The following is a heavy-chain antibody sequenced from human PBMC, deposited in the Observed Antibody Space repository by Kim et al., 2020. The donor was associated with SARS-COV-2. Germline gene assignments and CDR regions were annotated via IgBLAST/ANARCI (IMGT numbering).Heavy chain of an antibody. D-gene: IGHD3-10*01. CDR3: ASTNYYGSGPLFDY. V-gene: IGHV3-53*01. J-gene: IGHJ4*02. Sequence: ADPVKGRFTISRDNSKNTLYLQMNSLRAEDTAVYYCASTNYYGSGPLFDYWGQGTLVTVSS.